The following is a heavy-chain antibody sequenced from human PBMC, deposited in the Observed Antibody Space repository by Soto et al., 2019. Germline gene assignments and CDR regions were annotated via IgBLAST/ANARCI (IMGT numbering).Heavy chain of an antibody. D-gene: IGHD5-18*01. Sequence: ASVKVSCKASGYTFTSYAMHWVRQAPGQRLEWMGWINTGNGNTKYSQKFQGRVTITRDTSASTAYMELSSLRSEDTAVYYCARGGIQPWDPVYYGMDVWGQGTTVTVSS. CDR1: GYTFTSYA. J-gene: IGHJ6*02. V-gene: IGHV1-3*04. CDR2: INTGNGNT. CDR3: ARGGIQPWDPVYYGMDV.